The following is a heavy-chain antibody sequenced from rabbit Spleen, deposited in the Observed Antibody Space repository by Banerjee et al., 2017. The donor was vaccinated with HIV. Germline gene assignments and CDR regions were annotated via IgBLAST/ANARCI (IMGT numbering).Heavy chain of an antibody. CDR2: INTYTDKG. CDR3: ARDLTSVIGWNFNL. Sequence: QEQVVESGGGLVKPEGSLTLTCKASGFSFRDRDVMCWVRQDPGKGLEWIACINTYTDKGVYATWAKGRFTISRTSSTTVPLQMTSLTAADTATYFCARDLTSVIGWNFNLWGPGTLVTVS. J-gene: IGHJ4*01. V-gene: IGHV1S45*01. CDR1: GFSFRDRDV. D-gene: IGHD1-1*01.